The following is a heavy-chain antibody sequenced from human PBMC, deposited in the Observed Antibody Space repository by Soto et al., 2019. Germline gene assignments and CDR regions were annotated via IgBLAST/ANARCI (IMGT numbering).Heavy chain of an antibody. CDR2: ISYDGNNR. V-gene: IGHV3-30*03. J-gene: IGHJ4*02. Sequence: QVQPVESGGGVVQPGGSLRLSCAASGFTFSNYGMHWVRQAPGKGLEWVAVISYDGNNRYYGDSVKGRFTISRDNSKNTVYLQMNSLRVEDTAVYYCASTWSGYYYFDSWGQGTLVTVSS. D-gene: IGHD3-3*01. CDR1: GFTFSNYG. CDR3: ASTWSGYYYFDS.